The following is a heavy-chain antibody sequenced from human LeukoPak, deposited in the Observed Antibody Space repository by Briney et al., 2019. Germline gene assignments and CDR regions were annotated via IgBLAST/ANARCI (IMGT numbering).Heavy chain of an antibody. CDR2: ISGSTRTI. V-gene: IGHV3-48*01. J-gene: IGHJ4*02. D-gene: IGHD5/OR15-5a*01. CDR3: ARVLQTLGGVSFDY. CDR1: GFTFSSYA. Sequence: GSLRLSCAASGFTFSSYAMNWVRQGPGTGLEWVSYISGSTRTIYYADSVKGRFTISRDNAKNSLYLQMNSLRAEDTAVYYCARVLQTLGGVSFDYWGQGTLVTVSS.